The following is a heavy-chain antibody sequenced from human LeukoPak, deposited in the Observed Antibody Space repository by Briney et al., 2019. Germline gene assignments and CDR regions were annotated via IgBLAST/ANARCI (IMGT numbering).Heavy chain of an antibody. CDR2: IIPILGIA. Sequence: ASVKVSCKASGGTFSSYAISWVRQAPGQGLEWMGRIIPILGIANYAQKFQGRVTITADKSTSTAYMEPSSLRSEDTAVCYCARTFGELLYWFDPWGQGTLVTVSS. J-gene: IGHJ5*02. D-gene: IGHD3-10*01. V-gene: IGHV1-69*04. CDR3: ARTFGELLYWFDP. CDR1: GGTFSSYA.